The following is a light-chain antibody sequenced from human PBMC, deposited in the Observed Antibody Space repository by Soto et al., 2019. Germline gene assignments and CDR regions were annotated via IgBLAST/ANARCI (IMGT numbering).Light chain of an antibody. CDR1: QGIRSD. V-gene: IGKV1-17*01. J-gene: IGKJ2*01. CDR2: AAS. Sequence: IQMTQSPSSLSASVGDRVTITCRASQGIRSDLGWYQQKPGKAPKRLIYAASRLQSGVPSRFSAGGSGTEFILTISSXQREDFATYYCLQHNDYPYTFGQGTKVDIK. CDR3: LQHNDYPYT.